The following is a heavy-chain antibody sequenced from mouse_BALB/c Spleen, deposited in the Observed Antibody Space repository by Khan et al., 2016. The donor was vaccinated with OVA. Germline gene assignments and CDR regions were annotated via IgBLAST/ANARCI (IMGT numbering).Heavy chain of an antibody. CDR3: ARGGLRGVAMDY. J-gene: IGHJ4*01. CDR2: IYPGDGSI. Sequence: VQLQESGPELVKPGASVKISCKASGYTFTAYDINWVRQRPGQGLEWIGWIYPGDGSIEYNENFKDTATLTADTSSNAAYMQSSSLTSEKSAVYLCARGGLRGVAMDYWGQGTPVSVSS. D-gene: IGHD2-4*01. CDR1: GYTFTAYD. V-gene: IGHV1-85*01.